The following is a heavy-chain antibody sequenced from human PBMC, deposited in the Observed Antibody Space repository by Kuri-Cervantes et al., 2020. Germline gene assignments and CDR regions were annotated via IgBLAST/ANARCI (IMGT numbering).Heavy chain of an antibody. CDR3: ARDKSDYAEDDAFDI. CDR1: GGTFSSYA. V-gene: IGHV1-69*06. J-gene: IGHJ3*02. D-gene: IGHD4-17*01. CDR2: IIPIFGTA. Sequence: VQVSCKAAGGTFSSYAISWVRQAPGQGLEWMGGIIPIFGTANYAQKFQGSVTITADKYTSTAYMELSSLRSEETAVYYCARDKSDYAEDDAFDIWGQGTTVTVSS.